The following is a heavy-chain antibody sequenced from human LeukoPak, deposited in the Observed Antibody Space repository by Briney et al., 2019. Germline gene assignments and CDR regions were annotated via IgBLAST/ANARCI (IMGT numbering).Heavy chain of an antibody. CDR1: GYTFTGYY. CDR3: ARSPPSYDAFWQDV. D-gene: IGHD3-3*01. CDR2: INPNSGGT. Sequence: ASVKVSCKTSGYTFTGYYMHWVRQAPGQGLEWMGWINPNSGGTNYARKFQGRVTMTRDTSISTAYMELSRLRSDDTAVYYCARSPPSYDAFWQDVWGKGTTVTVSS. J-gene: IGHJ6*04. V-gene: IGHV1-2*02.